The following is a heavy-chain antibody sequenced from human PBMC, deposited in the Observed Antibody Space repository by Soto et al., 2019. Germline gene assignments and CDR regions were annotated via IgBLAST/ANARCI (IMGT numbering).Heavy chain of an antibody. Sequence: EVQLLESGGDLVQPGGSLRLSCAASGFTFSNYAMSWVRQAPGKGLEWVSLIRGSGGPTNYADSVKGRFTVSRDNSKNMLFLQMTSLRAEDTAVYYCVKDFRGGYDWTHDWGQGTLVTVSS. D-gene: IGHD5-12*01. CDR2: IRGSGGPT. J-gene: IGHJ4*02. CDR1: GFTFSNYA. V-gene: IGHV3-23*01. CDR3: VKDFRGGYDWTHD.